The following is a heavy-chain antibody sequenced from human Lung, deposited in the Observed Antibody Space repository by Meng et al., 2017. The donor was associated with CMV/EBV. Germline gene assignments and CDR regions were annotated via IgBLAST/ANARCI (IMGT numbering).Heavy chain of an antibody. CDR2: ISSSGFTI. D-gene: IGHD4-23*01. CDR3: ASLGGGKVAY. J-gene: IGHJ4*02. CDR1: GFTFRDYY. V-gene: IGHV3-11*01. Sequence: SXKISLAASGFTFRDYYMSVIRQAPGKGLEWVSYISSSGFTIYYADAVKGRFTTTRDNAKNSLCLQMNSLRAEDTAVYYGASLGGGKVAYWGQGTLVTVSS.